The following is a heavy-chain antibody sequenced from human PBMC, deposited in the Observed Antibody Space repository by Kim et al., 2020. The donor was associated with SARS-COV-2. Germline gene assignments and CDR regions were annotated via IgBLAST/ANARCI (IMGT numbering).Heavy chain of an antibody. CDR2: IYYSGST. J-gene: IGHJ6*02. CDR3: ARDRVRGYCSSTSCYTYYYYGMDV. Sequence: SETLSLTCTVSGGSVSSGSYYWSWIRQPPGKGLEWIGYIYYSGSTNYNPSLKSRVTISVDTSKNQFSLKLSSVTAADTAVYYCARDRVRGYCSSTSCYTYYYYGMDVWGQGTTVTVSS. CDR1: GGSVSSGSYY. V-gene: IGHV4-61*01. D-gene: IGHD2-2*02.